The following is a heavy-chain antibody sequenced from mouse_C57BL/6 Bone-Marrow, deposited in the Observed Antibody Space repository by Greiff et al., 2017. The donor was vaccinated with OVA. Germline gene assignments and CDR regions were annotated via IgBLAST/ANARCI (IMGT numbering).Heavy chain of an antibody. Sequence: EVHLVESGGGLVKPGGSLKLSCAASGFTFSSYAMSWVRQTPEKRLEWVATISDGGSYTYYPDNVKGRFTISRDNAKNNLYLQMSHLKSEDTAMYYCARRATAQATIDYWGQGTTLTVSS. CDR2: ISDGGSYT. J-gene: IGHJ2*01. V-gene: IGHV5-4*01. CDR1: GFTFSSYA. CDR3: ARRATAQATIDY. D-gene: IGHD3-2*02.